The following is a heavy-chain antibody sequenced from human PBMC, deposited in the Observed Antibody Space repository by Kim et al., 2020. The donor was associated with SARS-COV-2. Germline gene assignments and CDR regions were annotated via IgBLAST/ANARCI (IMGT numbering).Heavy chain of an antibody. CDR3: AQEKLIMNSYYGMDV. CDR1: GFTFGNYG. J-gene: IGHJ6*02. CDR2: ISNDGSTK. V-gene: IGHV3-30*18. D-gene: IGHD3-10*01. Sequence: GGSLRLSCAASGFTFGNYGMHWVRQAPGEGLEWVAVISNDGSTKYYGDSVKGRFTISRANSKNTLSLLMNSLRPDDTAVYYCAQEKLIMNSYYGMDVWGQGTTVTVSS.